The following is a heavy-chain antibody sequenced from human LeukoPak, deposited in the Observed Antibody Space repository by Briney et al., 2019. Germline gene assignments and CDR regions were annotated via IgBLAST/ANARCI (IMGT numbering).Heavy chain of an antibody. CDR2: IYYSGST. CDR3: ARNHPRYYYDSSGYYDWYFDL. D-gene: IGHD3-22*01. Sequence: ASETLSLTCTVSGGSISSYYWSWIRQPPGKGLEWIGYIYYSGSTNYNPSLKSRVTISVDTSKNQFSLKLSSVTAADTAVYYCARNHPRYYYDSSGYYDWYFDLWGRGTLVTVSS. V-gene: IGHV4-59*01. CDR1: GGSISSYY. J-gene: IGHJ2*01.